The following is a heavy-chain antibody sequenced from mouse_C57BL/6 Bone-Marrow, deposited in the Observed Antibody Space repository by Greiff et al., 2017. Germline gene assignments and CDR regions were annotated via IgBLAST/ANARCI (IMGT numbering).Heavy chain of an antibody. CDR1: GYTFTGYW. D-gene: IGHD1-1*01. CDR3: ARSDYGTVDWYFDV. J-gene: IGHJ1*03. Sequence: QVQLQQSGAELMKPGASVKLSCTATGYTFTGYWIEWVQQTPGHGLEWIGEILPGSGSTNYNEKVKGKATFTADTAYNTAYMQLSSLTTEDSAIYYCARSDYGTVDWYFDVWGTGTTVTVSS. V-gene: IGHV1-9*01. CDR2: ILPGSGST.